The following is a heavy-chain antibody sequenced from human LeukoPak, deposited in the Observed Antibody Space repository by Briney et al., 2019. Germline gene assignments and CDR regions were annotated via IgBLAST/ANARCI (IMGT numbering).Heavy chain of an antibody. CDR1: GFTFSSYG. V-gene: IGHV3-21*01. D-gene: IGHD3-16*01. Sequence: GGSLRLSCAASGFTFSSYGMSWVRQAPGKGLEWVSSISSSSSYIYYADSVKGRFTISRDNAKNSLYLQMNSLRAEDTAVYYCARDLLGGGLFDYWGQGTLVTVSS. J-gene: IGHJ4*02. CDR2: ISSSSSYI. CDR3: ARDLLGGGLFDY.